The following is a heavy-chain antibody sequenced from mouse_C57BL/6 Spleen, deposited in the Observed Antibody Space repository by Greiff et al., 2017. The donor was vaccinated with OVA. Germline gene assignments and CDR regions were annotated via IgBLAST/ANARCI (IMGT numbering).Heavy chain of an antibody. CDR1: GYAFSSSW. Sequence: QVQLQQSGPELVKPGASVKISCKASGYAFSSSWMNWVKQRPGKGLEWIGRIYPGDGDTNYNGKFKGKATLTADKSSSTAYMQLSSLTSEDSAVYFCARSGTMITTRYFDVWGTGTTVTVSS. CDR2: IYPGDGDT. V-gene: IGHV1-82*01. D-gene: IGHD2-4*01. CDR3: ARSGTMITTRYFDV. J-gene: IGHJ1*03.